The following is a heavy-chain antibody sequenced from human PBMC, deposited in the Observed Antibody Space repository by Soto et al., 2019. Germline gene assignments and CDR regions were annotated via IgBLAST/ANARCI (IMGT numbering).Heavy chain of an antibody. D-gene: IGHD2-15*01. Sequence: EVQLLESGGGLVQPGGSLRLSCAASGFTFSSYAMSWVRQAPGKGLEWVSAISGSGGSTYYADSVKGRFTISRDNSENTLYLQMNSLRAEDTAVYYCAKSVVVVAATPVYFDYWGQGTLVTVSS. V-gene: IGHV3-23*01. CDR1: GFTFSSYA. CDR3: AKSVVVVAATPVYFDY. CDR2: ISGSGGST. J-gene: IGHJ4*02.